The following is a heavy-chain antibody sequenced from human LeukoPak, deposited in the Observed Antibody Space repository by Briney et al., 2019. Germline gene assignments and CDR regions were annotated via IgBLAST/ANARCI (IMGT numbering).Heavy chain of an antibody. D-gene: IGHD1-26*01. Sequence: GESLKISCKGAGYRFTNYWIGWVRQMPGTGLELMGVIYPGDSDTRYSPSFQGQVTISADKSISTAHLQWTSLKASDTAVNYGARRAAEWELLDYWGQGTLVTVSS. CDR3: ARRAAEWELLDY. V-gene: IGHV5-51*01. CDR1: GYRFTNYW. J-gene: IGHJ4*02. CDR2: IYPGDSDT.